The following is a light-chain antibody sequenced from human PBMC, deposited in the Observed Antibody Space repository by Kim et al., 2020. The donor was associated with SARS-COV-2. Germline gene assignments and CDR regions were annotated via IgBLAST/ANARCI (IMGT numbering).Light chain of an antibody. Sequence: ITISCTGTSSDVGGYNYVSWYQQHPGKAHKLMIYDVSNRPSGVSNRFSGSKSGNTASLTISGLQAEDEADYYCSSYTSSSTLAYVFGTGTKVTVL. CDR3: SSYTSSSTLAYV. V-gene: IGLV2-14*03. CDR2: DVS. J-gene: IGLJ1*01. CDR1: SSDVGGYNY.